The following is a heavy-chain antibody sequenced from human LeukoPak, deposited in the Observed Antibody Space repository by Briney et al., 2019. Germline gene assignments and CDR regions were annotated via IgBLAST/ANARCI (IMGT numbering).Heavy chain of an antibody. CDR1: GYTFVNYG. D-gene: IGHD1-26*01. CDR2: ISAHNGNT. CDR3: ARWVVGGTIDY. V-gene: IGHV1-18*01. Sequence: GASVKVSCKASGYTFVNYGISWVRQAPGQGLEWVGWISAHNGNTYYVQKLQGRVTMTTATSTSTACMELRSLKSDDTAVYYCARWVVGGTIDYWGQGTLVTVSS. J-gene: IGHJ4*02.